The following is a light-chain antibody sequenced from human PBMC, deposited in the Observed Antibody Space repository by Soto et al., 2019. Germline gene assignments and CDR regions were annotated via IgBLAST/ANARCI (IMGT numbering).Light chain of an antibody. Sequence: DIEMTQSPSTLSASVGDRGSITCRASQSISSWLAWYQQKPGKAPKLLIYDASSLESGVPSRFSGSGSGTQFTLSISSLQPDDFATYYCQQCDSYPYTFGQGTNLEIK. V-gene: IGKV1-5*01. J-gene: IGKJ2*01. CDR3: QQCDSYPYT. CDR1: QSISSW. CDR2: DAS.